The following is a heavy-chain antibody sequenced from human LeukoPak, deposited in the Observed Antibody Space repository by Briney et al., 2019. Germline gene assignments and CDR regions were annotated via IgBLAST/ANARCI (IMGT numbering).Heavy chain of an antibody. V-gene: IGHV3-74*01. CDR3: TRDFDFSSAI. J-gene: IGHJ4*02. D-gene: IGHD3-3*01. CDR2: ISPNGSTT. Sequence: GGSLRLSCAASGFTFSSYWMHWVRQAPGKGLVWVSRISPNGSTTGHADSVKGRFTTSRDNAKNTLFLQMNSLRAEDTAVYYCTRDFDFSSAIWGQGTLVTVSS. CDR1: GFTFSSYW.